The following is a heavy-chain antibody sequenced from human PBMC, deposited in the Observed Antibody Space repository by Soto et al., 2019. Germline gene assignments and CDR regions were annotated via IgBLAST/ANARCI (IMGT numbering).Heavy chain of an antibody. CDR2: IIPILGIA. D-gene: IGHD6-13*01. Sequence: SVKVSGKASGGTFSSYTISWVRQAPGQGLEWMGRIIPILGIANYAQKFQGRVTITADKSTSTAYMELSSLRSEDTAVYYCARSLLDEYSSSWRSAYYGMDVWGQGTTVTVSS. CDR3: ARSLLDEYSSSWRSAYYGMDV. V-gene: IGHV1-69*02. CDR1: GGTFSSYT. J-gene: IGHJ6*02.